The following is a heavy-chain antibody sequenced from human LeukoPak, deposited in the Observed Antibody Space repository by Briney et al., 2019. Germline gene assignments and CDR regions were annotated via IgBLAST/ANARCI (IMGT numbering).Heavy chain of an antibody. CDR2: TYYRSKWYN. V-gene: IGHV6-1*01. D-gene: IGHD6-13*01. J-gene: IGHJ6*03. Sequence: SQTLSLTCAISGDGVSSNSAAWNWIRQSPSRGLEWLGRTYYRSKWYNDYAVSVKSRITINPDTSKNQFSLQLNSVTPEDTAVYYCARDLGSSWPYYYYYYMDVWGKGTTVTVSS. CDR1: GDGVSSNSAA. CDR3: ARDLGSSWPYYYYYYMDV.